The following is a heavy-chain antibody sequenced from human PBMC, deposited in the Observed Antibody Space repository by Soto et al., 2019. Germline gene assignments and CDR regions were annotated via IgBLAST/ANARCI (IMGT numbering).Heavy chain of an antibody. J-gene: IGHJ1*01. D-gene: IGHD3-22*01. V-gene: IGHV1-69*02. Sequence: GASVKVSCKASGGTFSSYTISWVRQAPGQGLESMGRIIPILGIANYAQKFQGRVTITADKSTSTAYMELSSLRSEDTAVYYCASEAKNYYYDSSGPAEYFQHWGQGTLVTVSS. CDR1: GGTFSSYT. CDR3: ASEAKNYYYDSSGPAEYFQH. CDR2: IIPILGIA.